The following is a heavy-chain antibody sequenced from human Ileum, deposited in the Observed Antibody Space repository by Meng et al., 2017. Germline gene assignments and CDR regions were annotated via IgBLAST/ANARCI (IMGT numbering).Heavy chain of an antibody. CDR1: GFSFSTSA. CDR2: IIFDGSIK. Sequence: GESLKISCAASGFSFSTSAIHWVRQAPGKGLEWVAVIIFDGSIKYYADSVKGRFTISRDNSKNTVFLQMNSLRTEDTAVYFCARDSPATDWREGVFDLWGQGTKVTVSS. V-gene: IGHV3-30*04. CDR3: ARDSPATDWREGVFDL. J-gene: IGHJ3*01. D-gene: IGHD3-9*01.